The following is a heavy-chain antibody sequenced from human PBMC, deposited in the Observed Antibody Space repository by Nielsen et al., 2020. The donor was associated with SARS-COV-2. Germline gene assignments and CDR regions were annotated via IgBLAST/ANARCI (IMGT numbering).Heavy chain of an antibody. CDR3: ARDQDEGAATSNWYFDL. J-gene: IGHJ2*01. D-gene: IGHD6-25*01. CDR2: ITMSGAYM. CDR1: GFRFTSYT. Sequence: GGSLRLSCAASGFRFTSYTMNWVRQAPGKGLEWVASITMSGAYMYYADSVRGRFTVSRDNAENSLYLQMNSLRDEDTAVYYCARDQDEGAATSNWYFDLWGRGTLVIVSS. V-gene: IGHV3-21*01.